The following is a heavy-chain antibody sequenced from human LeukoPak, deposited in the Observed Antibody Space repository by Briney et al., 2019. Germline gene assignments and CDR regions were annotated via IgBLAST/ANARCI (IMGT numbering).Heavy chain of an antibody. CDR1: GFTFSDYY. CDR3: AMCIAGRPYYYYYGMDV. V-gene: IGHV3-11*01. J-gene: IGHJ6*02. CDR2: ITTSGMTI. Sequence: GGSLRLSCAASGFTFSDYYMSWLRQAPGKGLGWLSFITTSGMTIYYADSVKGRFTISRDNANNSLYLQMNTLRAEDTAVYYCAMCIAGRPYYYYYGMDVWGQGTTVTVSS. D-gene: IGHD6-6*01.